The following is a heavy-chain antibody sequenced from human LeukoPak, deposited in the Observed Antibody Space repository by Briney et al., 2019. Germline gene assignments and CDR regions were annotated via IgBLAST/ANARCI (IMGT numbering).Heavy chain of an antibody. CDR3: ASDAPTVGTFDY. CDR1: RLTFSNYW. CDR2: INSDGSST. Sequence: GGSLRLSCEASRLTFSNYWMHWVRQAPGKELMWVSFINSDGSSTSYADSVKGRFTISRDNAKSTLYLQMDSLRAEDTAVYYCASDAPTVGTFDYWGLGTLVTVSS. D-gene: IGHD5-12*01. V-gene: IGHV3-74*01. J-gene: IGHJ4*02.